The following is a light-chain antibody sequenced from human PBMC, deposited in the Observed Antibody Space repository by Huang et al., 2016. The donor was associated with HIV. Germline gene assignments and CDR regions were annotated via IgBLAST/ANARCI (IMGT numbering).Light chain of an antibody. CDR3: QQRSNWLT. V-gene: IGKV3-11*01. Sequence: EIVFTQSPATLSLSPGERATLSCRASQSVSNYLAWYQQKPGRTPRLLIYDASNRATGIPAMFSGSGSGTDFTRTISSLEPEDFAVYYCQQRSNWLTFGGGTNVEIK. CDR2: DAS. J-gene: IGKJ4*01. CDR1: QSVSNY.